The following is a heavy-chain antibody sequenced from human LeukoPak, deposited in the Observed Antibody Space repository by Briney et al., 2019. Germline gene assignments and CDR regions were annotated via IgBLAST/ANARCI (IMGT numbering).Heavy chain of an antibody. Sequence: GGSLRLSCVASGFTFSGYWMHWVRQVPEKGLVLVSRIDNGGNGTTYADSVKGRFTVSRDNAKNTLYLQMNSLRAEDTAIYYCARGGGWDTIFRVVQYMDVWGKGTTVTVSS. CDR2: IDNGGNGT. D-gene: IGHD3-3*01. CDR1: GFTFSGYW. CDR3: ARGGGWDTIFRVVQYMDV. J-gene: IGHJ6*03. V-gene: IGHV3-74*01.